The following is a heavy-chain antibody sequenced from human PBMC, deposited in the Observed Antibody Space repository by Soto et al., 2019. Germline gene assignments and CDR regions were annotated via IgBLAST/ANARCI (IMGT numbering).Heavy chain of an antibody. CDR2: IIPIFGTA. CDR3: ARYYYGSGSYYNWFDP. J-gene: IGHJ5*02. D-gene: IGHD3-10*01. Sequence: GASVKFSCKASGGTFSSYAISWVRQAPGQGLEWMGGIIPIFGTANYAQKFQGRVTITADKSTSTAYMELSSLRSEDTAVYYCARYYYGSGSYYNWFDPWGQGTLVTVS. CDR1: GGTFSSYA. V-gene: IGHV1-69*06.